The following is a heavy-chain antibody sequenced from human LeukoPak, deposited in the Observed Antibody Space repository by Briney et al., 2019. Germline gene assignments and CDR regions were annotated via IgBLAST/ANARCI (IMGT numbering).Heavy chain of an antibody. CDR3: ARIRFETAHDAFDI. V-gene: IGHV3-21*01. CDR1: GFTFSSYN. J-gene: IGHJ3*02. D-gene: IGHD1-1*01. CDR2: ISSSSTYI. Sequence: GGSLRLSCAASGFTFSSYNMNWVRQAPGKGLEWVSSISSSSTYINYADSVKGRFTISRDNAKNSLYLQIKSLRAEDTAVYYCARIRFETAHDAFDIWGQGTMVTVSS.